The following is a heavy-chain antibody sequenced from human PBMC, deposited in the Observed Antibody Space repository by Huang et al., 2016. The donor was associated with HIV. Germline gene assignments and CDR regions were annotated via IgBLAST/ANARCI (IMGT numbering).Heavy chain of an antibody. CDR2: ISPICGTA. D-gene: IGHD5-18*01. CDR3: ARTAYSYGFRQGYNWFDP. J-gene: IGHJ5*02. V-gene: IGHV1-69*13. Sequence: QVLLVQSGAEVRKPGSSVKVSCTAFGGTFSSYAISWGRQAPGQGLEGMGGISPICGTANYTQKFQGSVTITVDESTNTGYMELTRRTSEDTAVYYCARTAYSYGFRQGYNWFDPWGQGTPVTVSS. CDR1: GGTFSSYA.